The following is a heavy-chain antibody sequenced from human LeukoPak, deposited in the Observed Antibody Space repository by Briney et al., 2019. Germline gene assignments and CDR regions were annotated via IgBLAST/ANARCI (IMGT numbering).Heavy chain of an antibody. Sequence: GGSLRLSCAASGFTFSSYSMNWVRQAPGKGLGWVSSISSSSSYIYYADSVKGRFTISRDNAKNSLYLQMNSLRAEDTAVYYCARVRREYSSGWYERLVPVDYYYMDVWGKGTTVTISS. CDR3: ARVRREYSSGWYERLVPVDYYYMDV. J-gene: IGHJ6*03. V-gene: IGHV3-21*01. CDR1: GFTFSSYS. CDR2: ISSSSSYI. D-gene: IGHD6-19*01.